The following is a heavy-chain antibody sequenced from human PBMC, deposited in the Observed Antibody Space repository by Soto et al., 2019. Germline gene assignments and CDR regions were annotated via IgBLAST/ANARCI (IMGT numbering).Heavy chain of an antibody. CDR1: GFTFSNFW. J-gene: IGHJ6*02. V-gene: IGHV3-7*03. D-gene: IGHD6-19*01. Sequence: EVQLVESGGDLVQPGGSLRLSCAASGFTFSNFWMTWVRQAPGKGLEWVANIKEDGTEKYYVDSVKGRFTISRDNAKNSQYIHLKSLRADDTSVYYCARDQWQCLSISYDYYYYGMEVWGQGTTVTVSS. CDR2: IKEDGTEK. CDR3: ARDQWQCLSISYDYYYYGMEV.